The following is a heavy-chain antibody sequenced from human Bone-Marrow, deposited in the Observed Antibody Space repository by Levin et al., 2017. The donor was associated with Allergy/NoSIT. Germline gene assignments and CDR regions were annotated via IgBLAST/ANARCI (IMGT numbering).Heavy chain of an antibody. V-gene: IGHV1-69*06. D-gene: IGHD3-9*01. Sequence: ASVKVSCKASGGTFNNFPINWVRRAPGQGLEWMGGFTPMFGTAKYAQKFQGRLTITADTSTGTSYMEVSSLRSEDTAVYYCARDSDWAFDMWGQGTMVTVSS. J-gene: IGHJ3*02. CDR2: FTPMFGTA. CDR1: GGTFNNFP. CDR3: ARDSDWAFDM.